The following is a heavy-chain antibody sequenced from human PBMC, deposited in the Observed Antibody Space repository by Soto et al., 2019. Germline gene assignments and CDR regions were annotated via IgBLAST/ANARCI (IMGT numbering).Heavy chain of an antibody. Sequence: EVQLVESGGGLVQPGGSLRLSCAVSGFVVTDNYVTWVRQAPGKGLEWVSVIYTGGTTYYADSVKDRFTTSRDISKNTLYLQINTLRVEDTAVYYCARGVARAFDYWGQGPLVTVSS. J-gene: IGHJ4*02. CDR3: ARGVARAFDY. CDR1: GFVVTDNY. CDR2: IYTGGTT. V-gene: IGHV3-66*01. D-gene: IGHD2-21*01.